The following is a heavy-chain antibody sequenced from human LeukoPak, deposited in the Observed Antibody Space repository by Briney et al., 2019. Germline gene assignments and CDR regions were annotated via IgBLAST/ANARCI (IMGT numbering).Heavy chain of an antibody. V-gene: IGHV3-7*01. Sequence: GGSLRLSCAASGFTLSISWMTWVRQAPGKGLEWVANINPDGSEKYYVDSVKDRFTTSRDNAKSSVHLQMNSLRVEDTAVYYCARNPYRGYSYGLDFWGQGTLVTVSS. CDR2: INPDGSEK. J-gene: IGHJ4*02. D-gene: IGHD5-18*01. CDR3: ARNPYRGYSYGLDF. CDR1: GFTLSISW.